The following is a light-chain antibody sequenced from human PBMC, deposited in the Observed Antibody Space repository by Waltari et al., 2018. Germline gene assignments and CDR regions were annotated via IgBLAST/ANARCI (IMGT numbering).Light chain of an antibody. CDR2: DVT. CDR3: TSQALDGVVL. Sequence: QSALTQPASVSGSPGQSITISCTGIGSAIDDSDFVSWYQHQPGKAPRVIIYDVTNRPSGISHRFSAYESANPASLTISGLQPEDEGDYYCTSQALDGVVLFGGGTQVTV. J-gene: IGLJ3*02. CDR1: GSAIDDSDF. V-gene: IGLV2-14*03.